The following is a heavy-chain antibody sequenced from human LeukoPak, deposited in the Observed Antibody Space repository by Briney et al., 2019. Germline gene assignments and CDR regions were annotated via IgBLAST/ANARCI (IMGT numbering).Heavy chain of an antibody. Sequence: GESLRLSCAASGFTFSSYSMNWVRQAPGKGLEWVSSISSSSSYIYYADSVKGRFTISRDNAKNSLYLQMNSLRAEDTAVYYCARASVVTAPSGADAFDIWGQGTMVTVSS. CDR3: ARASVVTAPSGADAFDI. V-gene: IGHV3-21*01. CDR1: GFTFSSYS. CDR2: ISSSSSYI. D-gene: IGHD5-18*01. J-gene: IGHJ3*02.